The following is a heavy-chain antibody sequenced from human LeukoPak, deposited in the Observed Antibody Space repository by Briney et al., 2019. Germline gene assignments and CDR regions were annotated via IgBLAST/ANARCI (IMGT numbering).Heavy chain of an antibody. CDR1: GGTFSSYA. CDR3: ATGTSLLWFGELSAFDY. D-gene: IGHD3-10*01. J-gene: IGHJ4*02. CDR2: ISAYNGNT. V-gene: IGHV1-18*01. Sequence: ASVKVSCKASGGTFSSYAISWVRQAPGQGLEWVGWISAYNGNTNYAQKLQGRVTMTTDTSTSTAYMELRSLRSDDTAVYYCATGTSLLWFGELSAFDYWGQGTLVTVSS.